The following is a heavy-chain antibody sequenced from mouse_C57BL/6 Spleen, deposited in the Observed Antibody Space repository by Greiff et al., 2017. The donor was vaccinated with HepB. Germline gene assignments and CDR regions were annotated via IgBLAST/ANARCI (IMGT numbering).Heavy chain of an antibody. CDR2: INPGSGGT. CDR1: GYASTIYW. V-gene: IGHV1-54*01. CDR3: ASRRGIYYYGSSTLFDY. D-gene: IGHD1-1*01. J-gene: IGHJ2*01. Sequence: VQLQQSGAELVRPGTSVKVSCKASGYASTIYWKEGVKQRLGQGFEWIGVINPGSGGTNYNEKFKGKATLTADKSSSTAYMQLSSLTSEDSAVYFCASRRGIYYYGSSTLFDYWGQGTTLTVSS.